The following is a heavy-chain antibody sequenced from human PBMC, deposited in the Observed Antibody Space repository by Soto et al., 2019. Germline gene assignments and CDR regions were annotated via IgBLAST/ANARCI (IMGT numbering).Heavy chain of an antibody. CDR1: GFTFSDYY. Sequence: QVQLVESGGGLVKPGGSLRLSCAASGFTFSDYYMSWIRQAPGKGLEWVSYISNSGRTLYYADSMKGRFTNSRDNAKHSLDLQINSLRSEDTAVYYCARDLVAVSGGVYSSSSGGYFFDFWGQGTLVTVSS. V-gene: IGHV3-11*01. J-gene: IGHJ4*02. CDR2: ISNSGRTL. D-gene: IGHD6-6*01. CDR3: ARDLVAVSGGVYSSSSGGYFFDF.